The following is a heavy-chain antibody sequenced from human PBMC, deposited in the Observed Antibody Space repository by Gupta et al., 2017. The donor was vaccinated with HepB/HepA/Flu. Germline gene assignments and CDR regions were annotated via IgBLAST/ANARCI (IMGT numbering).Heavy chain of an antibody. Sequence: QVQLVQSGAEVKKPGASVKVSCKASGYTFTSYYIYWVRQAPGQGLEWMGWINPNSDGTHYAQKVQGRVTMTKDTSISTAYMERRGLTSDDTAIFYCARVIPPTADYYYYMDVGGKGTTVTVSS. V-gene: IGHV1-2*02. CDR2: INPNSDGT. CDR1: GYTFTSYY. J-gene: IGHJ6*03. CDR3: ARVIPPTADYYYYMDV. D-gene: IGHD1-1*01.